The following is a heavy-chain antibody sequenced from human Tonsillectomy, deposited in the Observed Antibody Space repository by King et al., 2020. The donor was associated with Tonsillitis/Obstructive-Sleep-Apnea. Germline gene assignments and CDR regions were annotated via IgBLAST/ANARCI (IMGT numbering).Heavy chain of an antibody. J-gene: IGHJ4*02. D-gene: IGHD5-24*01. Sequence: VQLVQSGAEVKKPGESLEISCKGSGYSFTSYWVGWVRQMPGKGLEGVGVIYPGDSDTGYSPSFQGQVTTSADKSISTPYLQWSSLKASDTAMYYCARRLNRIGDGGVNWGQGTLVTVSS. V-gene: IGHV5-51*01. CDR1: GYSFTSYW. CDR2: IYPGDSDT. CDR3: ARRLNRIGDGGVN.